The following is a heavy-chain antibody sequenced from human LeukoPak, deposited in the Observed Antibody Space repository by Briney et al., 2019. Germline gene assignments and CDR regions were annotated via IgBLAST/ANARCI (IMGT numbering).Heavy chain of an antibody. CDR1: GGSISSGGYY. J-gene: IGHJ4*02. V-gene: IGHV4-30-2*01. Sequence: PSQTLSLTCTVSGGSISSGGYYWSWIRQPPGKGLEWIGYIYHSGSTYYNPSLKSRVTISVDRSKNQFSLKLSSVTAADTAVYYCARDRGDYDFWSGYYADYWGQGTLVTVSS. CDR2: IYHSGST. CDR3: ARDRGDYDFWSGYYADY. D-gene: IGHD3-3*01.